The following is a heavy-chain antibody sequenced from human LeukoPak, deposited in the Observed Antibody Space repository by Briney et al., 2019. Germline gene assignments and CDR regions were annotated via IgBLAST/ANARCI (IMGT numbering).Heavy chain of an antibody. CDR2: ISGSGGST. J-gene: IGHJ4*02. CDR3: AKAELRSIAAAGINDY. Sequence: GGSLRLSCAASGFTFSRYAMSWVRQAPGKGLEGVSAISGSGGSTYYADSVKGRFTISRDNSKNTLYLQMNTLRAEDTAVYYCAKAELRSIAAAGINDYWGQGTLVTVSS. V-gene: IGHV3-23*01. CDR1: GFTFSRYA. D-gene: IGHD6-13*01.